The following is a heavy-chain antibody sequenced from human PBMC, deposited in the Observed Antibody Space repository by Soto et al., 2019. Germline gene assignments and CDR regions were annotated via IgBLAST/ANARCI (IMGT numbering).Heavy chain of an antibody. D-gene: IGHD2-15*01. Sequence: GASVKVSCKASGYTFTSYDINWVRQATGQGLEWMGWMNPNSGNTGYAQKFQGRVTMTRNTSISTAYMELSSLRSEDTAVYYCARGILPDCSGGSCYDEDYWGQGTLVTVSS. J-gene: IGHJ4*02. V-gene: IGHV1-8*01. CDR1: GYTFTSYD. CDR3: ARGILPDCSGGSCYDEDY. CDR2: MNPNSGNT.